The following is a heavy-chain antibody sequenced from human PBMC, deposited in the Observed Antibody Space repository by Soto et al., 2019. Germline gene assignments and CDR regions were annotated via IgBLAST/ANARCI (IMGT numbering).Heavy chain of an antibody. J-gene: IGHJ4*02. CDR2: ISLYNGNT. CDR1: DFSFTSHG. V-gene: IGHV1-18*04. Sequence: GASVKVSCKAYDFSFTSHGISWVRQAPGQGLEWMGWISLYNGNTNYAQQFQGRVTMTTDTSMSTAYMELRSLRSDDTAMYFCAIYHMELFRFDYWGRGTLVTVSS. D-gene: IGHD3-10*01. CDR3: AIYHMELFRFDY.